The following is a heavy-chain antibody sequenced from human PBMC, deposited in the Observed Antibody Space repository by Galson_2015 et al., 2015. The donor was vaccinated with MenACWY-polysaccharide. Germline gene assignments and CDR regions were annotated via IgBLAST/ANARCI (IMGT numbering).Heavy chain of an antibody. J-gene: IGHJ4*02. CDR1: GFTFNNYW. CDR3: ARPRAYCSGGSCFPNDY. CDR2: IKEDGSEK. Sequence: SLRLSCAASGFTFNNYWMSWVRQAPGKGLEWVANIKEDGSEKYYVDSVKGRFTISRDNARNSLYLQMNSLRAEDTAVYYCARPRAYCSGGSCFPNDYWGQGTLVTVSS. D-gene: IGHD2-15*01. V-gene: IGHV3-7*03.